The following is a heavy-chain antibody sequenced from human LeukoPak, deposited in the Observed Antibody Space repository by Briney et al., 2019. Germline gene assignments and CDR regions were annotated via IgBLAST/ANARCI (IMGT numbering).Heavy chain of an antibody. Sequence: GGSLRLSCAPSVFTFSDYYMSWICEAPGKGLEWVSYISSSSSTIYYADSVKGRFTISRDNAKNSLYLQMNSLRAEDTAVYYCARAASTGYYYPPFDYWGQGTLVTVSS. CDR1: VFTFSDYY. V-gene: IGHV3-11*04. D-gene: IGHD3-22*01. CDR2: ISSSSSTI. CDR3: ARAASTGYYYPPFDY. J-gene: IGHJ4*02.